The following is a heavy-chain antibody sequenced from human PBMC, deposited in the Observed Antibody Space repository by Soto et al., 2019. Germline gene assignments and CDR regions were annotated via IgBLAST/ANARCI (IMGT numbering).Heavy chain of an antibody. CDR1: GFTFSSYG. J-gene: IGHJ4*02. Sequence: PGGSLRLSCAASGFTFSSYGMHWVRQAPGKGLEWVAVISYDGSNKYYADSVKGRFTISRDNSKNTLYLQMNSLRAEDTAVYYCAKDLSSGWYGCGDYWGQGTLVTVSS. V-gene: IGHV3-30*18. D-gene: IGHD6-19*01. CDR2: ISYDGSNK. CDR3: AKDLSSGWYGCGDY.